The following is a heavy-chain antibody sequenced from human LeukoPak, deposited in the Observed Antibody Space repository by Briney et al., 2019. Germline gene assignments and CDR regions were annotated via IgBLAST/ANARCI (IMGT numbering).Heavy chain of an antibody. D-gene: IGHD6-13*01. V-gene: IGHV4-38-2*02. CDR3: ARDSEWQQHSYYYYGMDV. CDR1: GYSISSGYY. Sequence: PSETLSLTCTVSGYSISSGYYWGWIRQPPGKGLEWIGSIYHSGSTYYNPSLKSRVTISVDTSKNQFSLKLSSVTAADTAVYYCARDSEWQQHSYYYYGMDVWAKGPRSPSP. CDR2: IYHSGST. J-gene: IGHJ6*02.